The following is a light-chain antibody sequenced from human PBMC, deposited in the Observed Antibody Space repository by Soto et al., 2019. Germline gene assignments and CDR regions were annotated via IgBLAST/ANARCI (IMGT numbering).Light chain of an antibody. J-gene: IGKJ4*01. Sequence: DIPLTQSPPFLSASVGDRVTITCRASQGITTYLAWYQQKPGKAPKLLIYAASTLRSGVPSRFSGSGSGTEFTLTISSLQPEDFATYYCQQLKSYPLTFAGGTLVEIK. CDR1: QGITTY. CDR2: AAS. V-gene: IGKV1-9*01. CDR3: QQLKSYPLT.